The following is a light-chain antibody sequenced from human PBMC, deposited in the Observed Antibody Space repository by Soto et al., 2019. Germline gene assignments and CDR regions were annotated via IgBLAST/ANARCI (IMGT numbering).Light chain of an antibody. CDR3: QQYGTSPQT. CDR2: GAS. CDR1: QSVSSSR. V-gene: IGKV3-20*01. J-gene: IGKJ5*01. Sequence: EIVLTQSPGTLSLSPGGRATLSFRGSQSVSSSRLAWYQQKPGQAPRLLIYGASSRAAGIPDRFSGSGSGTDFSLTIIRLEPEDFAVYYCQQYGTSPQTFGQGTRLEI.